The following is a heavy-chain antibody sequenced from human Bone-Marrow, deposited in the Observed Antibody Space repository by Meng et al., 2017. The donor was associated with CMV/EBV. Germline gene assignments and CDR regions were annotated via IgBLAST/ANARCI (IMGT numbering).Heavy chain of an antibody. D-gene: IGHD2-2*02. CDR1: GYTFTGYY. CDR3: ANLGYYSSTSCYRSMDV. CDR2: INPNCGGT. V-gene: IGHV1-2*02. J-gene: IGHJ6*02. Sequence: SVTVSCKASGYTFTGYYMHWVRQAPGQGLEWMGWINPNCGGTNYAQKLQGRVTMTRDTSISTAYMELSRLRSDDTAVYYCANLGYYSSTSCYRSMDVWGQGTTVTVSS.